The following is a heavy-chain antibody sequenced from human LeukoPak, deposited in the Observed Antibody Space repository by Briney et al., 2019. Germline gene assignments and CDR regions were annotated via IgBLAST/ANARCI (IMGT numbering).Heavy chain of an antibody. CDR1: GFTFSSYA. V-gene: IGHV3-23*01. CDR2: ISSSGGST. J-gene: IGHJ4*02. CDR3: ARGPDK. Sequence: GGSLRLSCAASGFTFSSYAMSWVRQSPGKGLEWVSTISSSGGSTYYADSVKGRFTISRDNSKNTLNLLMNSLRAEDTAVYYCARGPDKWGQGTLVTVSS.